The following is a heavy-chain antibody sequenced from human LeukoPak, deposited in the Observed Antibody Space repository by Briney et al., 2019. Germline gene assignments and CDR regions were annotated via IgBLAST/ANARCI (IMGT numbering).Heavy chain of an antibody. CDR1: GFTFSSYG. CDR2: ISYDGSNK. D-gene: IGHD6-13*01. CDR3: AKDSKSGAAAIDY. Sequence: PGRSLRLSCAASGFTFSSYGMHWVRQAPAKGLEWVAVISYDGSNKYYADSVKGRFTISRDNSKNTLYLQMNSLRAEDTAVYYCAKDSKSGAAAIDYWGQGTLVTVSS. J-gene: IGHJ4*02. V-gene: IGHV3-30*18.